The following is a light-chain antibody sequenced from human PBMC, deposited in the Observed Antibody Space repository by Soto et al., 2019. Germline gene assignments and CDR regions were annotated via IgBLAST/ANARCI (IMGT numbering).Light chain of an antibody. CDR2: MAS. Sequence: DIQMTQSPSALSASVGDRVTITCRASQGLNTWLAWYQQKPGKAPKVLIYMASNLESGVPSRFSGSGSGTAFTLTISSLQPDDFATYYCQQYNSYPYTFGPGTKLEIK. CDR1: QGLNTW. V-gene: IGKV1-5*03. CDR3: QQYNSYPYT. J-gene: IGKJ2*01.